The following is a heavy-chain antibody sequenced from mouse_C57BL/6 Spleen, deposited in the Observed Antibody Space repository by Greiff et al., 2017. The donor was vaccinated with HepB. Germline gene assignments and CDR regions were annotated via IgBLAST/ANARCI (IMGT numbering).Heavy chain of an antibody. Sequence: QVQLQQSGAELVRPGASVTLSCKASGYTFTDYEMHWVKQTPVHGLEWIGAIDPETGGTAYNQKFKGKAILTADKSSSTAYMELRSLTSEDSAVYYCTRKPDYYGSSYGYFDVWGTGTTVTVSS. CDR3: TRKPDYYGSSYGYFDV. V-gene: IGHV1-15*01. CDR1: GYTFTDYE. J-gene: IGHJ1*03. D-gene: IGHD1-1*01. CDR2: IDPETGGT.